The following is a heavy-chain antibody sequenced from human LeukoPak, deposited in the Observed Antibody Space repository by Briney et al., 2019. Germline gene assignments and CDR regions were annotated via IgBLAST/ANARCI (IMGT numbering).Heavy chain of an antibody. CDR2: IKQDGSEK. CDR1: GFTFSSYA. J-gene: IGHJ4*02. V-gene: IGHV3-7*01. CDR3: ARVGDYGDYFDY. Sequence: GGSLRLSCAASGFTFSSYAMSWVRQAPGKGLEWVANIKQDGSEKYYVDSVKGRFTISRDNAKNALYLQMNSLRAEDTAVYYCARVGDYGDYFDYWGQGTLVTVSS. D-gene: IGHD4-17*01.